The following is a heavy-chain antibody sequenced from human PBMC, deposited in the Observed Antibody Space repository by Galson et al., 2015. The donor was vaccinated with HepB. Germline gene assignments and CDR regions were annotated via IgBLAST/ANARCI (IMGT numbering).Heavy chain of an antibody. V-gene: IGHV1-8*01. J-gene: IGHJ4*02. CDR2: MNPNSGNT. D-gene: IGHD3-10*01. Sequence: SVKVSCKASGYTFTSYDINWVRQATGQGLEWMGWMNPNSGNTGYAQKFQGRVTMTRNTSISTAYMELSSLRSEDTAVYYCARGLTYYYGSGSSYWGQGTLVTVSS. CDR3: ARGLTYYYGSGSSY. CDR1: GYTFTSYD.